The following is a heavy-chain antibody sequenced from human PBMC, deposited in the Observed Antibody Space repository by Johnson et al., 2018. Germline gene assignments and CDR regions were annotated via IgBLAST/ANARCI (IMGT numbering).Heavy chain of an antibody. J-gene: IGHJ6*03. Sequence: VQLVETGGGVVQPGRSLRLSCAASGFTFSRYAMHWVRQAPGKGLEWVAVISYDGSNKYFADSVKGRFTISRDNSKNTLYLKMNSLRPEDTAVYYCASAADPYYYYYMDVWGKGTTVTVSS. CDR1: GFTFSRYA. V-gene: IGHV3-30-3*01. CDR3: ASAADPYYYYYMDV. D-gene: IGHD2-15*01. CDR2: ISYDGSNK.